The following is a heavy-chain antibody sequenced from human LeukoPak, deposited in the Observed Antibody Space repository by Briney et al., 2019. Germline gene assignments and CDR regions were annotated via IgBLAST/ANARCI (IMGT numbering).Heavy chain of an antibody. CDR3: ARERMSGMDV. Sequence: PSETLSLTCTVSGGSTSSYYWSWIRQPPGKGLEWIGYIYYSGSTNYNPSLKSRVTISVDTSKNQFSLKLSSVTAADTAVYYCARERMSGMDVWGQGTTVTVSS. CDR1: GGSTSSYY. D-gene: IGHD2-8*01. J-gene: IGHJ6*02. V-gene: IGHV4-59*01. CDR2: IYYSGST.